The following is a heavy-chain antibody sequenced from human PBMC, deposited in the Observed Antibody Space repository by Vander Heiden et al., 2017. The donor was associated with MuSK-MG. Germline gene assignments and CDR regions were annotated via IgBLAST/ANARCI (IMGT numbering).Heavy chain of an antibody. CDR3: ARVRPYNSGEHGSFSAAFDI. CDR2: IYTSGTT. CDR1: SGSISSGYYY. V-gene: IGHV4-61*02. J-gene: IGHJ3*02. D-gene: IGHD1-20*01. Sequence: QVQLQESGPGLVKPSQTLSLTCTVSSGSISSGYYYWSWLRQPAGKGLEWIGRIYTSGTTKYNPSLKSGVTISMDTSKNQFSLRLNSVTAADTAVYYCARVRPYNSGEHGSFSAAFDIWGQGTMVTVSS.